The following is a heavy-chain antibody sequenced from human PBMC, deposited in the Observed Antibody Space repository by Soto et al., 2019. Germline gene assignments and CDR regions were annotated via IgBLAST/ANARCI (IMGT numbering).Heavy chain of an antibody. Sequence: GGSLRLSCAASGFTVSSNYMIWVRQAPGKGLEWVSVIYSGGSTYYADSVKGRFTISRDNSKNTLYLQMNSLRAEDTAVYYCARDRDGYNYFDYWGQGTLVTVSS. CDR3: ARDRDGYNYFDY. D-gene: IGHD5-12*01. J-gene: IGHJ4*02. CDR2: IYSGGST. CDR1: GFTVSSNY. V-gene: IGHV3-53*01.